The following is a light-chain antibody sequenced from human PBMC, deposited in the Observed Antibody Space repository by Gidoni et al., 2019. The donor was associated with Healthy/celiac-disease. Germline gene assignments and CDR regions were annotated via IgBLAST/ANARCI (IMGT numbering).Light chain of an antibody. CDR1: QSVSSN. CDR3: QQYNNWPGT. Sequence: ILTTHSPSTLSVSPGERATPSCRASQSVSSNLAWYQQKPGQAPRLLIYGASTRTTGIPTRFSGSGSGTEFTLTISSLQSEDFAVYYCQQYNNWPGTFXQXTKVEIK. J-gene: IGKJ1*01. CDR2: GAS. V-gene: IGKV3-15*01.